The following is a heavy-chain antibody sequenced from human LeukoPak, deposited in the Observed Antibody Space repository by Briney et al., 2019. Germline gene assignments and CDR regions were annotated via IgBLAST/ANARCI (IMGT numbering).Heavy chain of an antibody. Sequence: GGSLRLSCAASGFTFSSYALSRVRQAPGKELEWVSAISGSGGSTYYADSVKGRFTISRDNSKNTLYLQMNSLRAEDTAVYYCAKWTSYNWNVKLPYYFDYWGQGTLVTVSS. CDR3: AKWTSYNWNVKLPYYFDY. D-gene: IGHD1-1*01. CDR1: GFTFSSYA. CDR2: ISGSGGST. J-gene: IGHJ4*02. V-gene: IGHV3-23*01.